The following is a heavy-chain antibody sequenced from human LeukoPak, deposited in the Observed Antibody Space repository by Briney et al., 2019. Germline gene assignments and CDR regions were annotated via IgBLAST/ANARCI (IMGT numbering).Heavy chain of an antibody. J-gene: IGHJ6*02. CDR3: ARDQGPNDFWSGYYYYYYGMDV. V-gene: IGHV1-46*01. D-gene: IGHD3-3*01. CDR2: INPSGGST. Sequence: GASVKVSCKASGYTFTSCYMHWVRQAPGQGLEWMGIINPSGGSTSYAQKFQGRVTMTRDTSTSTVYMELSSLRSEDTAVYYCARDQGPNDFWSGYYYYYYGMDVWGQGTTVTVSS. CDR1: GYTFTSCY.